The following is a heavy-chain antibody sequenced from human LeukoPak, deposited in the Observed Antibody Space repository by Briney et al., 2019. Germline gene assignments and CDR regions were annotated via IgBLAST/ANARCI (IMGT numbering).Heavy chain of an antibody. CDR2: IPSSGGST. Sequence: LTGGSLRLSCAASGFSFSTYWMHWVRQAPGKGLEWVSGIPSSGGSTYYTDSVKGRFTISRDNSKNTLYLQMNSLRAGDTAVYYCVKFSGSGWGNYYFDCWGQGTLVTVSS. J-gene: IGHJ4*02. V-gene: IGHV3-23*01. D-gene: IGHD6-19*01. CDR3: VKFSGSGWGNYYFDC. CDR1: GFSFSTYW.